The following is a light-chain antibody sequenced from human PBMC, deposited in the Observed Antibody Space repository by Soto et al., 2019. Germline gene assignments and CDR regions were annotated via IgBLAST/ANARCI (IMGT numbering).Light chain of an antibody. V-gene: IGKV3-15*01. CDR2: GAS. J-gene: IGKJ5*01. CDR1: QSVSSN. Sequence: VVSLTKSTLSVAPGDRATLSCRASQSVSSNLAWYQQKPGQAPRLLIYGASTRATGIPARFSGSGSGTEFTLTISSLQAEDFAGYYCQEYNNWPIPFGQGRLLAIK. CDR3: QEYNNWPIP.